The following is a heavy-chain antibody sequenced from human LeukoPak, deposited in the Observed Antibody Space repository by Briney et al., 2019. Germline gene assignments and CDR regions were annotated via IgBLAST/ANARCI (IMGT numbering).Heavy chain of an antibody. CDR2: INHSGST. J-gene: IGHJ5*02. CDR3: ARGVAWFGDRTLNWFDP. Sequence: SETLSLTCAVYGGSFSGYYWSWIRQPPGKGLEWIGEINHSGSTNYNPSLKSRVTISVDTSKNQFSLKLSSVTAADMAVYYCARGVAWFGDRTLNWFDPWGQGTLVTVSS. D-gene: IGHD3-10*01. V-gene: IGHV4-34*01. CDR1: GGSFSGYY.